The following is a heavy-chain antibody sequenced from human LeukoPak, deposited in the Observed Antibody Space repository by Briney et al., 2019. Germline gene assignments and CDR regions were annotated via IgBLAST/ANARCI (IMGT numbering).Heavy chain of an antibody. V-gene: IGHV3-43*02. CDR3: AKDTSTDYYFDC. D-gene: IGHD4-17*01. CDR1: GFTFDDYA. J-gene: IGHJ4*02. Sequence: GGSLRLSCAASGFTFDDYAMHWVRQAPGKGLEWVSLITRDGGFTYYADSVRGRFTISRDNSKNSLYLQMNSLRTEDTALYYCAKDTSTDYYFDCWGQGTLVTVSS. CDR2: ITRDGGFT.